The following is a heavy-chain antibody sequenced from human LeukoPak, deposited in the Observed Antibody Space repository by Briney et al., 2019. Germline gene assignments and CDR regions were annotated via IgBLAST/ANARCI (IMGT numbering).Heavy chain of an antibody. Sequence: PSETLSLTCAVYGGSFSGYYWSWIRQPPGKGLEWIGEINHSGSTNYNPSPKSRVTISVDTSKNQFSLKLSSVTAAGTAVYYCARGRANYYDSSDLDYWGQGTLVTVSS. V-gene: IGHV4-34*01. CDR2: INHSGST. J-gene: IGHJ4*02. CDR3: ARGRANYYDSSDLDY. CDR1: GGSFSGYY. D-gene: IGHD3-22*01.